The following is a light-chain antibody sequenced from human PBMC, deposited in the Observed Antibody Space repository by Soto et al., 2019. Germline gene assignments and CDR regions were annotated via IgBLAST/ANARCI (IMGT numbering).Light chain of an antibody. J-gene: IGLJ1*01. CDR1: SSDIGGYNY. CDR2: EVT. Sequence: QSALTQPASVSGSPGQSITISCTGGSSDIGGYNYVSWFQQHPGKAPKLMIYEVTNRPSGVSNRFSGSKSGSTASLTISGLQAEDEADYYCSSYTSSNTLVFGTGTKLTLL. V-gene: IGLV2-14*01. CDR3: SSYTSSNTLV.